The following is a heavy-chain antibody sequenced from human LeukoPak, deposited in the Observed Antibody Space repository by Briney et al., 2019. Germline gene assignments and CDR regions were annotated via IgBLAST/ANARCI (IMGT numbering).Heavy chain of an antibody. CDR3: ARVLVTVTKGFDI. CDR2: ISYIGST. Sequence: SETLSLTCTVSGDSFSSHYWTWIRQPPGKGLEWIGYISYIGSTNYNPSLKSRVTISIDTSKNQFSLKLTSVTAADTAVYYCARVLVTVTKGFDIWGQGTMVSVSS. V-gene: IGHV4-59*11. CDR1: GDSFSSHY. J-gene: IGHJ3*02. D-gene: IGHD4-17*01.